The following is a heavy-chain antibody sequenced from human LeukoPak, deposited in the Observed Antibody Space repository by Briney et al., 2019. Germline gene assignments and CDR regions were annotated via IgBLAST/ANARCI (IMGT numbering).Heavy chain of an antibody. CDR3: ASIIAATTDAFDI. CDR2: INPSGGST. CDR1: GYTFTSYY. V-gene: IGHV1-46*01. D-gene: IGHD6-13*01. Sequence: ASVKVSCKASGYTFTSYYMHWVRQAPGQGLEWMGIINPSGGSTSYAQKLQGRVTMTTDTSTSTAYMELRSLRSDDTAVYYCASIIAATTDAFDIWGQGTMVTVSS. J-gene: IGHJ3*02.